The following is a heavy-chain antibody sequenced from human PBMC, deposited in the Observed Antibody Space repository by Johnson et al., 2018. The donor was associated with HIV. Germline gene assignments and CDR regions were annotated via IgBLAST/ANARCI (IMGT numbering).Heavy chain of an antibody. J-gene: IGHJ3*01. D-gene: IGHD1-7*01. CDR3: AREAGTTRSGFDV. V-gene: IGHV3-30-3*01. Sequence: QVQLVESGGGVVQPGGSLRLSCAASGFTFTIYALYWVRQAPGKGLEWVTVISHDGSNKYYADSVKGRFTISRDNSKNKLYLQMNSLRAEDTAVYYCAREAGTTRSGFDVWGQGTVVTVSS. CDR2: ISHDGSNK. CDR1: GFTFTIYA.